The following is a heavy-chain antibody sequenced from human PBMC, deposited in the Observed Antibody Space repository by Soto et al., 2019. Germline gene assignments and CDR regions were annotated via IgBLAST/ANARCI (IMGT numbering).Heavy chain of an antibody. CDR1: GGSISSGDYY. Sequence: SETLSLTCTVSGGSISSGDYYWSWIRQPPGKGLEWIGYIYYSGSTYYNPSLKSRVTISVDTSKNQFSLKLSSVTAADPAVYYCARGIYCTNGVCWPGYFDYWGQGTLVTVSS. J-gene: IGHJ4*02. CDR3: ARGIYCTNGVCWPGYFDY. D-gene: IGHD2-8*01. CDR2: IYYSGST. V-gene: IGHV4-30-4*01.